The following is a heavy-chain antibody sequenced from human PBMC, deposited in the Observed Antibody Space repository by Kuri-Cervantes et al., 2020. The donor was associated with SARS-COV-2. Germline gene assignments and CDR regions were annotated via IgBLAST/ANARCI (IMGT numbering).Heavy chain of an antibody. CDR2: IIPIFGTA. Sequence: SVKVSCKASGGTFSSYAISWVRQAPGQGLEWMGGIIPIFGTANYAQKFQGRVTITTDESTSTAYMELSSLRSEDAAVYYCARGLGDPSSGYFDYWGQGTLVTVSS. V-gene: IGHV1-69*05. J-gene: IGHJ4*02. D-gene: IGHD3-16*01. CDR1: GGTFSSYA. CDR3: ARGLGDPSSGYFDY.